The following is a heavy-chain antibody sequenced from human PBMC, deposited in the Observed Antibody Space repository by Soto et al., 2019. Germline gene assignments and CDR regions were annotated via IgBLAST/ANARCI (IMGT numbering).Heavy chain of an antibody. D-gene: IGHD1-1*01. J-gene: IGHJ4*02. Sequence: PSETLSLTCTVSGGSISSGGYYWSWIRQHPGKGLEWIGYIYYSGSTYYNPSLKSRVTISVDTSKNQFYLKLSSVTAADTAVYYCARWPQLEPRFDYWGQGTLVTVSS. CDR3: ARWPQLEPRFDY. CDR1: GGSISSGGYY. CDR2: IYYSGST. V-gene: IGHV4-31*03.